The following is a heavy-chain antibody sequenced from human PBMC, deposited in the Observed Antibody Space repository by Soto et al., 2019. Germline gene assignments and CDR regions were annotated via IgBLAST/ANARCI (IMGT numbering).Heavy chain of an antibody. V-gene: IGHV3-48*03. D-gene: IGHD4-17*01. Sequence: LRLSCAASGFTFSSYEMNWVRQAPGKGLEWVSYISSSGSTIYYADSVKGRFTISRDNAKNSLYLQMNSLRAEDTAVYYCARTVKTLKHNWFDPWGQGTLVTVSS. CDR2: ISSSGSTI. CDR1: GFTFSSYE. CDR3: ARTVKTLKHNWFDP. J-gene: IGHJ5*02.